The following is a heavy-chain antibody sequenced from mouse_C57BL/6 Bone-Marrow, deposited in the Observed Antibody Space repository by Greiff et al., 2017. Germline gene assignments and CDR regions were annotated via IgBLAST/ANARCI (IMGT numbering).Heavy chain of an antibody. J-gene: IGHJ4*01. Sequence: VQLQQSGAELARPGASVKLSCKASGYTFTSYGISWVNQRTGQGLEWIGEIYPRSGNTYYNEKFKGKATLTADKSSSTAYMVLRSLTSEDSAVYFCANYDAYYYAMDYWGQGTSVTVSS. V-gene: IGHV1-81*01. D-gene: IGHD2-4*01. CDR2: IYPRSGNT. CDR3: ANYDAYYYAMDY. CDR1: GYTFTSYG.